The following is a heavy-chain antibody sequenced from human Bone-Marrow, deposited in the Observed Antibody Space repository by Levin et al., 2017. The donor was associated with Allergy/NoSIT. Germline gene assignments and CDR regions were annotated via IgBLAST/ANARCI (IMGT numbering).Heavy chain of an antibody. CDR3: ARVPTTVTDMFDY. CDR1: GGSISSSSYY. Sequence: SETLSLTCTVSGGSISSSSYYWGWIRQPPGKGLEWIGSIYYSGSTYYNPSLKSRVTISVDTSKNQFSLKLSSVTAADTAVYYCARVPTTVTDMFDYWGQGTLVTVSS. V-gene: IGHV4-39*07. D-gene: IGHD4-17*01. CDR2: IYYSGST. J-gene: IGHJ4*02.